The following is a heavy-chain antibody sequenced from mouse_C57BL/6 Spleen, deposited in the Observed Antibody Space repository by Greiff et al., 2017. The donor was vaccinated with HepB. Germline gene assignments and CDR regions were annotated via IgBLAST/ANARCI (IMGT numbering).Heavy chain of an antibody. J-gene: IGHJ1*03. CDR2: IDPENGDT. Sequence: VQLQQSGAELVRPGASVKLSCTASGFNIKDDYMHWVKQRPEQGLEWIGWIDPENGDTEYASKFQGKATITADTSSNTAYLQLSSLTSEDTAVYYCTTGHFWYFDVWGTGTTVTVSS. V-gene: IGHV14-4*01. CDR3: TTGHFWYFDV. CDR1: GFNIKDDY.